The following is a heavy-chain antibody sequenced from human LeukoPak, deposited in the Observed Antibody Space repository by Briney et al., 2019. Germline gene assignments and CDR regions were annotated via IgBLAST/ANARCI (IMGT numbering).Heavy chain of an antibody. D-gene: IGHD7-27*01. CDR1: GGSISNYF. Sequence: PSETLSLTCSVSGGSISNYFWTWIRQPPGKGLEWIGYIYSSGSTYYNPSPKSRVTISVDTSKNRFSLKLSTVTAADTAVYYCARRPTGDPKFDYWGQGTLVTVSP. J-gene: IGHJ4*02. V-gene: IGHV4-59*08. CDR3: ARRPTGDPKFDY. CDR2: IYSSGST.